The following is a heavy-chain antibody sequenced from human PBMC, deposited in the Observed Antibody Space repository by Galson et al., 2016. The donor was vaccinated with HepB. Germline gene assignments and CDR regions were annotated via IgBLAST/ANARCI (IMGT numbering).Heavy chain of an antibody. CDR1: GYTFTSYY. D-gene: IGHD2-15*01. Sequence: SVKVSCKASGYTFTSYYMHWVRQAPGQGLEWMGIINPSIGSTIYAQNFQGRVTMTRDTSTSTVYMELSSLRSEDTAVYYCARGRPIVVVERRWFDPWGQGTLVTVSS. CDR3: ARGRPIVVVERRWFDP. V-gene: IGHV1-46*01. J-gene: IGHJ5*02. CDR2: INPSIGST.